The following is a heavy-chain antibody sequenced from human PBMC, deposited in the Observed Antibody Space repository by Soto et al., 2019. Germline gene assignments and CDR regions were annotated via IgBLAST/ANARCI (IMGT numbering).Heavy chain of an antibody. D-gene: IGHD3-3*01. CDR3: ARESPYYDFWSGYYNHYYYYMDV. Sequence: GESLKISCKGSGYSFTSYWIGWVRQMPGKGLEWMGIIYPGDSDTRYSPSFQGQVTISADKSISTAYLQWSSLKASDTAMYYCARESPYYDFWSGYYNHYYYYMDVWGKGTTVTVS. CDR1: GYSFTSYW. J-gene: IGHJ6*03. CDR2: IYPGDSDT. V-gene: IGHV5-51*01.